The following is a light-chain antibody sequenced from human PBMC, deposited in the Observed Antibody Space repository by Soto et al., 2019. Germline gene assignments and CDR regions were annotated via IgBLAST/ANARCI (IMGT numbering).Light chain of an antibody. V-gene: IGKV3-20*01. CDR1: QRVSSSY. CDR2: DAS. J-gene: IGKJ5*01. CDR3: QQYGTSPFT. Sequence: EIVMTQSPATLSVSPGERATLSCRASQRVSSSYLAWYQQTPGQPPRLLIFDASGRATGIPDRFSGSGSGTDFTLTINRLDPEDFAVYYCQQYGTSPFTFGQGTRLEI.